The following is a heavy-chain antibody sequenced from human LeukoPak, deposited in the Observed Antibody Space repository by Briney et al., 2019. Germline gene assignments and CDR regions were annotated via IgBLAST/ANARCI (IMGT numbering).Heavy chain of an antibody. J-gene: IGHJ3*02. CDR2: IIPIFGTA. Sequence: SVKVSCKASGGTFSSYAISWVRQAPGQGLEWMGGIIPIFGTANYAQKFQGRVTITTDESTSTAYMELSSLRSEDTAVYYCAREGPDYDPAFDIWGQGTMVTVSS. CDR3: AREGPDYDPAFDI. CDR1: GGTFSSYA. D-gene: IGHD3-22*01. V-gene: IGHV1-69*05.